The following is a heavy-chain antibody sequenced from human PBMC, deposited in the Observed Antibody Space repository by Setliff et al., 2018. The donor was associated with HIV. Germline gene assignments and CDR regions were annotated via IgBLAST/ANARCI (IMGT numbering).Heavy chain of an antibody. D-gene: IGHD1-26*01. V-gene: IGHV3-7*03. CDR1: GFTFSKFW. CDR3: ARGTDYSGWFYDY. J-gene: IGHJ4*02. CDR2: IKQDGSET. Sequence: GESLKISCIASGFTFSKFWMRWVRQAPGKGLERVADIKQDGSETYYVDSVRGRFTISRDNAKSSLYLQMNSLRAEDTAVYYCARGTDYSGWFYDYWGQGTLVTVSS.